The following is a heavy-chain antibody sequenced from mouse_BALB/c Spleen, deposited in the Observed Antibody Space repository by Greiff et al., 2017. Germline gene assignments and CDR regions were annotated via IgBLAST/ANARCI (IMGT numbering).Heavy chain of an antibody. Sequence: VQLKQSGTVLARPGASVKMSCKASGYTFTSYWMHWVKQRPGQGLEWIGAIYPGNSDTSYNQKFKGKAKLTAVTSTSTAYMELSSLTNEDSAVYYCTIYYGSSYGYFDVWGAGTTVTVSS. CDR3: TIYYGSSYGYFDV. J-gene: IGHJ1*01. D-gene: IGHD1-1*01. CDR2: IYPGNSDT. CDR1: GYTFTSYW. V-gene: IGHV1-5*01.